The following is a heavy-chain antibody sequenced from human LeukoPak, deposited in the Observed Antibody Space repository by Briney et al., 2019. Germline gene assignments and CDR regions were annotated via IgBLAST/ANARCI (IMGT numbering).Heavy chain of an antibody. D-gene: IGHD3-10*01. J-gene: IGHJ4*02. V-gene: IGHV4-39*01. CDR2: IYYSGST. CDR1: GGSISSSSYY. CDR3: ARHEYYGLEGGFDY. Sequence: PSETLSLTSTVSGGSISSSSYYWGWIRRPPGKGLEWIGNIYYSGSTYYNPSPKSRVTISVDTSKNQFSLKLSPVTAAYTAVYYCARHEYYGLEGGFDYWGQGTLVTVSS.